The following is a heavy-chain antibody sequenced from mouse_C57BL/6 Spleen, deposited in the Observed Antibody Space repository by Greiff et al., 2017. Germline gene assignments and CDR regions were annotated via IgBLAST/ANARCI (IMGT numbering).Heavy chain of an antibody. CDR1: GYSFTDYN. CDR2: INPNYGTT. D-gene: IGHD1-1*01. J-gene: IGHJ4*01. Sequence: VQLQQSGPELVKPGASVKISCKASGYSFTDYNMNWVKQSHGKSLEWIGVINPNYGTTSYNQKFKGKATLTVDQSSSTAYMQLNSLTSEDSAVYYGARAAITTVVAWDAMDYWGQGTSVTVSS. CDR3: ARAAITTVVAWDAMDY. V-gene: IGHV1-39*01.